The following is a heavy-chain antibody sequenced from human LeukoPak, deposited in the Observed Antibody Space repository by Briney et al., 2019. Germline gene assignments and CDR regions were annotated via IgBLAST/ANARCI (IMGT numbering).Heavy chain of an antibody. CDR2: IDHRGDT. J-gene: IGHJ4*03. Sequence: SETLSLTCAVYGGSFSRYYWSWIRQSPGKELEWIAEIDHRGDTNYNPSVKSRVTISVDTSKNQFSLNVRSVSAADTAVYYCARGATISETGYFDFWGQGTPVTVSS. CDR3: ARGATISETGYFDF. CDR1: GGSFSRYY. D-gene: IGHD5-24*01. V-gene: IGHV4-34*01.